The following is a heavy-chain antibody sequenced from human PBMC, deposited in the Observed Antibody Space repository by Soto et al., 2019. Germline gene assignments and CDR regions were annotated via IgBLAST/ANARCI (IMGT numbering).Heavy chain of an antibody. Sequence: SETLSLTCTVSGGSISSGGYYWSWIRQHPGKGLEWIGYIYYSGSTYYNPSLKSRVTISVDTSKNQFSLKLSSVTAADTAVYYCARARPRGSLAFDIWGQGTMVTVSS. V-gene: IGHV4-31*03. CDR1: GGSISSGGYY. D-gene: IGHD3-16*01. J-gene: IGHJ3*02. CDR2: IYYSGST. CDR3: ARARPRGSLAFDI.